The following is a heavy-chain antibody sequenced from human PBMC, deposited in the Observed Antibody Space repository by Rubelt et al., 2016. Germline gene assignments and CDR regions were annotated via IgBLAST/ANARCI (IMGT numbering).Heavy chain of an antibody. Sequence: QVQLQQWGAGLLKPSETLSLTCAVYGGSFSGYYWSWIRQPPGKGLEWIGEINHSGSTNYNPSLKSRVTISVDTCKNQFSLKLSSGTAADTAVYYCASSGYSSGWYGSRLDYWGQGTLVTVSS. CDR3: ASSGYSSGWYGSRLDY. V-gene: IGHV4-34*01. CDR1: GGSFSGYY. J-gene: IGHJ4*02. CDR2: INHSGST. D-gene: IGHD6-19*01.